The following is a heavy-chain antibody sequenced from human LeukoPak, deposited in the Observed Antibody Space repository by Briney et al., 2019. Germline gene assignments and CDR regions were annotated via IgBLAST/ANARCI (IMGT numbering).Heavy chain of an antibody. CDR1: GFTLSSDW. J-gene: IGHJ5*02. Sequence: GGSLRLSCVVSGFTLSSDWMSWVRQAPGKGLEWVANIKKDGIEKYYVESVKGRFTISRDNAKNSLSLQMNSLRAEDTAVYYCAKDASSSWFTNWFDPWGQGTLVTVSS. CDR3: AKDASSSWFTNWFDP. CDR2: IKKDGIEK. V-gene: IGHV3-7*03. D-gene: IGHD6-13*01.